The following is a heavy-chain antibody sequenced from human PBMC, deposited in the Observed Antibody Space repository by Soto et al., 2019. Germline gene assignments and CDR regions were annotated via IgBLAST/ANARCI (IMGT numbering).Heavy chain of an antibody. CDR2: IYYSGST. J-gene: IGHJ5*01. D-gene: IGHD6-13*01. CDR1: GGSISSYY. V-gene: IGHV4-59*01. Sequence: SETLSLTCTVSGGSISSYYWSWIRQPPGKGLEWIGYIYYSGSTNYNPSLKSRVTISVDTSKNQFSLKLSSVTAADTAVYYCACPWYSSSWGPSFDSWGQGTLVTVSS. CDR3: ACPWYSSSWGPSFDS.